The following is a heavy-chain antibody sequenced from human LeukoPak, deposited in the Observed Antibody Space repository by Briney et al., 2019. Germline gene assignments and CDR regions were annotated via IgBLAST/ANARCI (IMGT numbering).Heavy chain of an antibody. D-gene: IGHD1-26*01. J-gene: IGHJ4*02. CDR3: ATTPVGSTRFFDF. CDR2: IYHSGFT. CDR1: GSSISSYY. Sequence: PSETLSLTCSVSGSSISSYYWSWVRQPAGKGLEWIGYIYHSGFTSYNPSLKSRVTVSVDRSENQFSLKLNFVTAADTAIYYCATTPVGSTRFFDFWGPGTLLSVSS. V-gene: IGHV4-59*06.